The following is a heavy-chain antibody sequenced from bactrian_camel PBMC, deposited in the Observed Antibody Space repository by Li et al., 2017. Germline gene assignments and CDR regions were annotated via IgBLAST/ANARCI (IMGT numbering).Heavy chain of an antibody. J-gene: IGHJ4*01. V-gene: IGHV3S9*01. CDR1: GYTISRHC. CDR3: AVEGDGAYCVPGALVFGV. CDR2: IESDGTT. D-gene: IGHD1*01. Sequence: HVQLVESGGGSVQAGGSLRLSCAASGYTISRHCMGWLRQAPGKEDEGVAYIESDGTTTYAESVKGRFTISKDNAKNTLYLQMNRLKPEDTAMYYCAVEGDGAYCVPGALVFGVWDQGTQVTVS.